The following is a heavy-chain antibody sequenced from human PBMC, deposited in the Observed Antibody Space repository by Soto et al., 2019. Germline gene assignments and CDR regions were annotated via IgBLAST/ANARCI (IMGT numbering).Heavy chain of an antibody. D-gene: IGHD5-18*01. CDR1: GYTFTSYY. CDR3: ARGRGYSYGYARPFDY. J-gene: IGHJ4*02. Sequence: ASVKVSCKASGYTFTSYYIHWVRQAPGQGLEWMGIINPSGGSTSYAQRFQGRVTMTRDTSTSTVYIELSSLRSEDTAVYYCARGRGYSYGYARPFDYWGQGTLVTVS. V-gene: IGHV1-46*03. CDR2: INPSGGST.